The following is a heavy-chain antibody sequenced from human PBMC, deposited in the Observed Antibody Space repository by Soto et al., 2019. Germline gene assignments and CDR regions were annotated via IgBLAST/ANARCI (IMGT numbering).Heavy chain of an antibody. J-gene: IGHJ4*02. CDR2: ISGSGGST. CDR1: GFTFSSYA. CDR3: SIVLQWLRYYVHY. D-gene: IGHD5-12*01. Sequence: PGGSLRLSCAASGFTFSSYAMSWVRQAPGKGLEWVSAISGSGGSTYYADSVKGRFTISRDNSKNTLYLQMNSLRAEDTAVYYCSIVLQWLRYYVHYSCPATLVTVSS. V-gene: IGHV3-23*01.